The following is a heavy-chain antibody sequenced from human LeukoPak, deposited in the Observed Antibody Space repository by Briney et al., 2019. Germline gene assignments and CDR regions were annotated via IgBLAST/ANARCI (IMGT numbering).Heavy chain of an antibody. Sequence: GGSLRLSCAASGFTFSSYSMNWVRQAPGKGLEWVSSISSSSSYIYYADLVKGRFTISRDNAKNSLYLQMNSLRAEDTAVYYCARDLGSNYAPYYMDVWGKGTTVTVSS. CDR1: GFTFSSYS. V-gene: IGHV3-21*01. D-gene: IGHD4-11*01. J-gene: IGHJ6*03. CDR2: ISSSSSYI. CDR3: ARDLGSNYAPYYMDV.